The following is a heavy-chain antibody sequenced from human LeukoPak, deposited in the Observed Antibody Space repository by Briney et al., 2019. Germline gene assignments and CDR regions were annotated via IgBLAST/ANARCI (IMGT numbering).Heavy chain of an antibody. CDR3: ARSQGSYYKMPGPHDY. J-gene: IGHJ4*02. CDR2: IYHSGST. V-gene: IGHV4-4*02. Sequence: ASGTLSLTCAVSGGSISSSNWWSWVRQPPGKGLEWIGEIYHSGSTNYNPSLKSRVTISVDKSKNQFSLKLSSVTAADTAVYYCARSQGSYYKMPGPHDYWGQGTLVTVSS. CDR1: GGSISSSNW. D-gene: IGHD3-10*01.